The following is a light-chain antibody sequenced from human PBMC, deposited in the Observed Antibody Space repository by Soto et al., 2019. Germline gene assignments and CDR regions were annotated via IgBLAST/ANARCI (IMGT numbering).Light chain of an antibody. CDR2: GNI. V-gene: IGLV1-40*01. Sequence: QSVLTRPPSISAAPGQRVTISFTGSSSNIGAGYDVHWYQQLPGAAPKLLIHGNINRPSGVPERFSGSKSGTSASLVITGLQPEDEATYYCQSYDNRLSGYVFGAGTKVTVL. CDR3: QSYDNRLSGYV. J-gene: IGLJ1*01. CDR1: SSNIGAGYD.